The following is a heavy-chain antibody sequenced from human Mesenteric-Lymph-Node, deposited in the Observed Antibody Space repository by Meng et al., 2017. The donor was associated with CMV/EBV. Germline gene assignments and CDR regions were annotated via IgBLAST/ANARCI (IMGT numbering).Heavy chain of an antibody. CDR2: LKTGGDT. D-gene: IGHD3-10*01. J-gene: IGHJ3*01. CDR1: GFGVSSNY. V-gene: IGHV3-66*02. Sequence: GESLKISCAASGFGVSSNYMNWVRQAPGKGLEWVSSLKTGGDTYYADSVKGRFTISRDTSRNTLFLEMNSLRTEDTALYFCARELFGADAFDAWGQGTLVTVSS. CDR3: ARELFGADAFDA.